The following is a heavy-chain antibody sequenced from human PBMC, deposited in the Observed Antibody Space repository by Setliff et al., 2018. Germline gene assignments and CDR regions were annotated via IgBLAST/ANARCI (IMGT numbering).Heavy chain of an antibody. V-gene: IGHV3-48*01. CDR3: ARLRAPGSHGLDP. D-gene: IGHD3-10*01. Sequence: GGSLRLSCAASGFTFSSYSMNWVRQAPGKGLEWVSYISGSGSTIYYADSVKGRFTISRDKAKASLYLQMNSPRADDTVVYYCARLRAPGSHGLDPWGQGTLVTVSS. CDR2: ISGSGSTI. CDR1: GFTFSSYS. J-gene: IGHJ5*02.